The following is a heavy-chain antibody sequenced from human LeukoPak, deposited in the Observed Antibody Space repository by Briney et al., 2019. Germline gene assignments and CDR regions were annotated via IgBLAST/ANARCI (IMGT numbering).Heavy chain of an antibody. J-gene: IGHJ4*02. D-gene: IGHD6-13*01. V-gene: IGHV1-2*02. CDR2: INPNSGGT. Sequence: GASVKVSCKASGYTFTGYYMHWVRQAPGQGLEWMGWINPNSGGTNHAQKFQGRVTMTRDTSISTAYMELSRLRSDDTAVYYCARGIAAAGTHLGYWGQGTLVTVSS. CDR3: ARGIAAAGTHLGY. CDR1: GYTFTGYY.